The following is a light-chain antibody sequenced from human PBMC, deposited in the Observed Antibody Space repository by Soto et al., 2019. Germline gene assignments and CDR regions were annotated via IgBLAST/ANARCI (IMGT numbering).Light chain of an antibody. V-gene: IGKV3D-20*02. CDR2: EAL. J-gene: IGKJ5*01. CDR1: QSVSSGY. Sequence: EIVLTQSPGTLSLSPGERATLSCRASQSVSSGYLAWYQQKPGQAPRLLIYEALNRATGIPARFSGSGSGTDFTLTISSLEPEDFAVYYCQQRSNWPTFGQGTRLEIK. CDR3: QQRSNWPT.